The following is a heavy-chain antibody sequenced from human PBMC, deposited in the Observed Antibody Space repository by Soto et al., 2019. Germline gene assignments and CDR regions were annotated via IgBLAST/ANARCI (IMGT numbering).Heavy chain of an antibody. V-gene: IGHV3-23*01. J-gene: IGHJ4*02. Sequence: GGSLRLSCAASGITLSSYAMSWVRQAPGKGPEWVSGISASGGSTSYADFVKGRFTISRDNSKNTLYLQMNSLRADDTAVCHCAKGQNSGTYRFYFDYWGQGALVTVSS. CDR1: GITLSSYA. CDR2: ISASGGST. D-gene: IGHD1-26*01. CDR3: AKGQNSGTYRFYFDY.